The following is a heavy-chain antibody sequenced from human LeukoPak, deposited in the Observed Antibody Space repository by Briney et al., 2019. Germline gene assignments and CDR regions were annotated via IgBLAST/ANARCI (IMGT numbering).Heavy chain of an antibody. CDR2: IYYSGTT. D-gene: IGHD3-10*01. Sequence: SDPLSLTCTVSGDSINSYYWSWIRKPPEKGLEWIGYIYYSGTTSYNPSLKGRVTISVDTSKTQFSLKMNSVTAADTAVYYCARLKRITMAGPDYWYFDLWGRGTLVTVSS. J-gene: IGHJ2*01. V-gene: IGHV4-59*07. CDR1: GDSINSYY. CDR3: ARLKRITMAGPDYWYFDL.